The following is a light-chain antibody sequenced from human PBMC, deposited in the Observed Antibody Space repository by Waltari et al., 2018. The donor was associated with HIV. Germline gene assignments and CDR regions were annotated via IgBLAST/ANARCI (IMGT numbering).Light chain of an antibody. CDR2: DVS. V-gene: IGLV2-14*03. CDR3: SSYTSSSTLGV. J-gene: IGLJ1*01. CDR1: SSDIGGYNY. Sequence: QSALTQPASVSGSPGQSITISCTGTSSDIGGYNYVSWYQQHPGHAPKLMISDVSHRPSGVSNRFSGSKSGNTASLTISGLQAEDEADYYCSSYTSSSTLGVFGSGTKVTVL.